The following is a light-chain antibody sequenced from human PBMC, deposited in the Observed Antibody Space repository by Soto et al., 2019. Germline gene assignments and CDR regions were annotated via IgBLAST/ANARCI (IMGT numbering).Light chain of an antibody. CDR1: QDISND. J-gene: IGKJ3*01. CDR3: LQGYNFPHT. Sequence: AIQMTQSPSSLSASVGDRVTITCRASQDISNDLGWYQQKPGKAPNLLIYAASTLQIGVPSRFSGSGSGTDFTLTISSLQPEDFATYYCLQGYNFPHTFGPGTKVDIK. V-gene: IGKV1-6*01. CDR2: AAS.